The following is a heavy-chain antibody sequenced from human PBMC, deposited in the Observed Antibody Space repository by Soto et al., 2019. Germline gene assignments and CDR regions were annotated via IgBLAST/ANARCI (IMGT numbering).Heavy chain of an antibody. CDR2: IIPIFGTV. CDR1: GGSFRTYS. D-gene: IGHD6-19*01. Sequence: QVQLLQSGAEVKKPGSSVRVSCEASGGSFRTYSISWVRQAPGQGLEWMGEIIPIFGTVNYAQKFQGRVTITADEPTTTVDMDLRSLGSEDTAVYYCAKGAVAGTPTSYYYYGMDVWGQGTTVTVSS. J-gene: IGHJ6*02. CDR3: AKGAVAGTPTSYYYYGMDV. V-gene: IGHV1-69*12.